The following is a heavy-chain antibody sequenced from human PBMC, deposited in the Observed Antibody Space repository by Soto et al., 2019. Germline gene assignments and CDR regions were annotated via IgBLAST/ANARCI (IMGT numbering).Heavy chain of an antibody. CDR1: GFSFTNFA. J-gene: IGHJ4*01. D-gene: IGHD2-21*02. Sequence: PGGSLRLSCAASGFSFTNFAMSWVRQAPGKGLGWVAGIGASGDITWYADSVKGRLSISRDNSKNTLYLQLNSLRFEDTAVYYCSKDDFTDRGDDYFDYWGPGTLVTVSS. V-gene: IGHV3-23*01. CDR2: IGASGDIT. CDR3: SKDDFTDRGDDYFDY.